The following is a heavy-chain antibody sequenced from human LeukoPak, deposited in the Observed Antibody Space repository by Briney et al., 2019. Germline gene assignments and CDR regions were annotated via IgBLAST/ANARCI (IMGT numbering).Heavy chain of an antibody. V-gene: IGHV3-30*18. CDR2: ILYDGSNK. CDR1: GFTFSAFA. D-gene: IGHD4-23*01. J-gene: IGHJ3*02. CDR3: AKGDYGGNSHTFDI. Sequence: PGGSLRLSCVASGFTFSAFAMHWVRQAPGKGLEWVAVILYDGSNKYYADSVKGRLTISRDNSKNTLSLQVNSLRSEDTAVYFCAKGDYGGNSHTFDIWGQGTMVTVSS.